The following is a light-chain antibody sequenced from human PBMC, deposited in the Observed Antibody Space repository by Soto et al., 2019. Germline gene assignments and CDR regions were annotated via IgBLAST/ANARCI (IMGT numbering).Light chain of an antibody. J-gene: IGKJ1*01. CDR2: GAS. Sequence: DIQLTQSPPTLSASVGDRVTITCRASQSIRYYLAWYQQMPGKAPKLLIYGASSLQSGVPSRFSGSGSGTEFTLTISSLQPDDFATYSCQHHNSYSQTFGQGTMVDIK. CDR3: QHHNSYSQT. CDR1: QSIRYY. V-gene: IGKV1-5*01.